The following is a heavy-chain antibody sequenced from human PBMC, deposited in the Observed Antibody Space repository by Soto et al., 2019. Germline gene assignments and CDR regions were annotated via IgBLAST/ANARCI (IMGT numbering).Heavy chain of an antibody. J-gene: IGHJ6*02. D-gene: IGHD2-2*01. Sequence: QLLESGGGLVQPGGSLRLSCAASGFTFSSYAMKWVRQAPGKGLEWVSLIGESGTPTYYADSVKGRFTISRDNSGNTLFLEMYSLRAEDTAVYYCARYIPGVRYYGMDVWGQGTTVTVSS. CDR2: IGESGTPT. CDR1: GFTFSSYA. CDR3: ARYIPGVRYYGMDV. V-gene: IGHV3-23*01.